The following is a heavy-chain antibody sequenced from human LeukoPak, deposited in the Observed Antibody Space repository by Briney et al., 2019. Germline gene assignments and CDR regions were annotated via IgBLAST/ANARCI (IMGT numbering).Heavy chain of an antibody. CDR3: ASRTEGGYGGKRRNQFDY. D-gene: IGHD4-23*01. J-gene: IGHJ4*02. CDR2: IIPIFGTA. V-gene: IGHV1-69*13. CDR1: GGTFSSYA. Sequence: ASVKVSCKASGGTFSSYAISWVRQAPGQGLERMGGIIPIFGTANYAQKFQGRVTITADESTSTAYMELSSLRSEDTAVCYCASRTEGGYGGKRRNQFDYWGQGTLVTVSS.